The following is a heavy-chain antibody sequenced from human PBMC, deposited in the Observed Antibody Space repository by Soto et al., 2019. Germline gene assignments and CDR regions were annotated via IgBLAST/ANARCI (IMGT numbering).Heavy chain of an antibody. CDR2: ISSSGST. CDR3: ARDSTMLTRAMDV. J-gene: IGHJ6*02. D-gene: IGHD5-12*01. Sequence: QVQLQESGPGLVRPSETLSLTCTVSGDSISSYYWSWIRQPAGVGLGWIGRISSSGSTNYNPSLKSRVTMSIDTSEKQLSLNLRSVTAADTAVYYCARDSTMLTRAMDVWGPGTTVTVSS. CDR1: GDSISSYY. V-gene: IGHV4-4*07.